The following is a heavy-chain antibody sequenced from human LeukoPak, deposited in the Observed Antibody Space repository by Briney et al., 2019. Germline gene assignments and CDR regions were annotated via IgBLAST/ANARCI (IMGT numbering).Heavy chain of an antibody. D-gene: IGHD1-26*01. J-gene: IGHJ4*02. CDR1: GYTFTSYY. V-gene: IGHV1-46*01. CDR3: AGTLDSGTYDTFDY. CDR2: INPSGGNT. Sequence: ASVKVSCKASGYTFTSYYMHWVRQAPGQGLEWMGIINPSGGNTNYAQKAQGRVTMTTDTSTSTAYMELRSLRSDDTAMYYCAGTLDSGTYDTFDYWGQGTLVTVSS.